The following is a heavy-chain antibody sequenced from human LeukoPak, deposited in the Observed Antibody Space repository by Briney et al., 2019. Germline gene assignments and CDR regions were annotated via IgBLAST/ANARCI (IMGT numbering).Heavy chain of an antibody. CDR3: AKKICSSGTYSGMDV. J-gene: IGHJ6*02. CDR2: IGSDGRT. V-gene: IGHV3-23*01. Sequence: PGGSLRLSCAASGFTFSSYAMRWVRQAPGKGREWVSSIGSDGRTYYAGSVKGRFTISRDNSKNTLYLQMNSLRAEDTAVYYWAKKICSSGTYSGMDVWGQGTTVTVSS. CDR1: GFTFSSYA. D-gene: IGHD3-10*01.